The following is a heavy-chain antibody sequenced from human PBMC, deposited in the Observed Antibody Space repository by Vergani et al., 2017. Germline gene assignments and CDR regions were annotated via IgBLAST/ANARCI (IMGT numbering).Heavy chain of an antibody. CDR2: INSDGSST. J-gene: IGHJ4*02. Sequence: EVQLVESGGGLVQPGGSLRLACAASGFTFSSYWMHWVRQAPGKGLVWVSRINSDGSSTSYADSVKGRFTISRDNAKNTLYLQMNSLRAEDTAVYYCARDSEWELYYFDYWGQGTLVTVSS. CDR1: GFTFSSYW. D-gene: IGHD1-26*01. CDR3: ARDSEWELYYFDY. V-gene: IGHV3-74*01.